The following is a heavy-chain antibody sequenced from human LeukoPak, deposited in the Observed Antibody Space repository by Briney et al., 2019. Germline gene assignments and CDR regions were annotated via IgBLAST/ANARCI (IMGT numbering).Heavy chain of an antibody. V-gene: IGHV3-11*03. J-gene: IGHJ4*02. Sequence: GGSLTLSCAASGFTFSDYYMSWIRQAPGQGLEWVAYISHSSGFTNYADSVKGRFAISRGNAKNSLYLQMDSRRAEDTAIYYCAKLFKGYSSSWTDYWGQGNLVTVSS. CDR2: ISHSSGFT. CDR3: AKLFKGYSSSWTDY. CDR1: GFTFSDYY. D-gene: IGHD6-13*01.